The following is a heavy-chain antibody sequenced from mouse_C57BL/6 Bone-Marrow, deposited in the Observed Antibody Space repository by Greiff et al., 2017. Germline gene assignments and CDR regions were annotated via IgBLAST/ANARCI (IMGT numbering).Heavy chain of an antibody. Sequence: EVKLMESGGGLVKPGGSLKLSCAASGFTFSSYAMSWVRQTPEKRLEWVATISDGGSYTYYPDNVKGRFTISRDNAKNNLYLQMSHLKSEDTAMYYCARDLILRSSFAYWGQGTLVTVSA. D-gene: IGHD1-1*01. CDR3: ARDLILRSSFAY. V-gene: IGHV5-4*01. CDR1: GFTFSSYA. CDR2: ISDGGSYT. J-gene: IGHJ3*01.